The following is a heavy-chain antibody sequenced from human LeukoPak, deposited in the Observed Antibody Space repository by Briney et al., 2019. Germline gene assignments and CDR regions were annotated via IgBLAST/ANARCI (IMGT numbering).Heavy chain of an antibody. Sequence: SETLSLTCAVYGGSFSGYYWNWIRQPPGKGLEWIGEINHSGSTNYNPSLKSRVTISVDTSKNQFSLKLSSVTAADTAVYYCARGLYSSGWIRDWGQGTLVTVSS. CDR1: GGSFSGYY. V-gene: IGHV4-34*01. CDR2: INHSGST. CDR3: ARGLYSSGWIRD. J-gene: IGHJ4*02. D-gene: IGHD6-19*01.